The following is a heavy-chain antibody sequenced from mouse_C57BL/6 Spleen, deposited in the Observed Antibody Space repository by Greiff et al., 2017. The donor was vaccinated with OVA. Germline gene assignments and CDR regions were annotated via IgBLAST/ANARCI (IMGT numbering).Heavy chain of an antibody. D-gene: IGHD1-1*01. CDR3: ARRSSSTVPLSYYFDY. V-gene: IGHV1-26*01. CDR2: INPNNGGT. CDR1: GYTFTDYY. J-gene: IGHJ2*01. Sequence: VQLQQSGPELVKPGASVKISCKASGYTFTDYYMNWVKQSHGKSLEWIGDINPNNGGTSYNQKFKGKATLTVDKSSSTAYMELRSLTSEDSAVYYCARRSSSTVPLSYYFDYWGQGTTLTVSS.